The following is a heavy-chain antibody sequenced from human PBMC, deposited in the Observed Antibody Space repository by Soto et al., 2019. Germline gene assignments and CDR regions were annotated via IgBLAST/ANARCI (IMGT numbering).Heavy chain of an antibody. J-gene: IGHJ6*02. V-gene: IGHV4-59*08. Sequence: WETLSLTCTVSDGSIRSYFWSWIRQPPGKGLEWIGYVSYSGSTSYNPSLKSRVTMSVDTSKNQISLKLDSLTAADTAVYYCARYYDFWSGYHYGMDVWGQGTTVTVSS. CDR1: DGSIRSYF. D-gene: IGHD3-3*01. CDR3: ARYYDFWSGYHYGMDV. CDR2: VSYSGST.